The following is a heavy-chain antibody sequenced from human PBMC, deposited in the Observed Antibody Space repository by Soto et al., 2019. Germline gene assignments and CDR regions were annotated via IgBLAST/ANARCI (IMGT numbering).Heavy chain of an antibody. CDR3: ARDGYRGNCCDEFDI. CDR1: GYTFTNYG. J-gene: IGHJ3*02. CDR2: ISPYNGKT. D-gene: IGHD2-15*01. Sequence: QAQLAQSGAEVKKPGASVNISCKASGYTFTNYGFIWVRQAPGHGLEWVGWISPYNGKTEYAQKFQGRVTMTRDKPTSTAYMELRSLRSDDTAVYYCARDGYRGNCCDEFDIWGHWTMVTVSS. V-gene: IGHV1-18*01.